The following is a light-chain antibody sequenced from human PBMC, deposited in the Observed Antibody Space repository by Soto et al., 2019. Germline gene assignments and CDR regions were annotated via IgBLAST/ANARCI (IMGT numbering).Light chain of an antibody. J-gene: IGKJ2*01. CDR2: AAS. CDR3: QQLNSYPYT. V-gene: IGKV1-9*01. Sequence: DIQLTQSPSFLSASVGDRVTITCRASQDISSYLAWYQQKPGKAPKLLIYAASTLQSGVPPRFSGSGSGTGFTLTISSLQPEDFATYYCQQLNSYPYTFGQGTKLEIK. CDR1: QDISSY.